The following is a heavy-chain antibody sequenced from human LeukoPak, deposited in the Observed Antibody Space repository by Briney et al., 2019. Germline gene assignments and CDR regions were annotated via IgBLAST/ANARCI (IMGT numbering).Heavy chain of an antibody. CDR2: ISSSDSTI. CDR1: GFTFSSYE. D-gene: IGHD3-22*01. V-gene: IGHV3-48*03. Sequence: PGGSLRLSCAASGFTFSSYEMNWVRQAPGKGLEWVSYISSSDSTIYYADSVKGRFTISRDNSKNTLYLQMNSLRAEDTAVYYCAKDQGYYYDSSGYSYPGAFDIWGQGTVVTVSS. CDR3: AKDQGYYYDSSGYSYPGAFDI. J-gene: IGHJ3*02.